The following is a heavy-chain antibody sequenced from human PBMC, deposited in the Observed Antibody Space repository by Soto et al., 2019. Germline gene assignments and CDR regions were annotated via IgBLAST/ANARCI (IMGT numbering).Heavy chain of an antibody. V-gene: IGHV3-33*01. J-gene: IGHJ6*02. CDR3: ARDIFAAAAGNYGMDV. Sequence: GGSLRLSCAASGFTFSSYGMHWVRQAPGKGLEWVAVIWYDGSNKYYADSVKGRFTISRDNSKNTLYLQMNSLRAEDTAVYYCARDIFAAAAGNYGMDVWGQGTTVTVSS. D-gene: IGHD6-13*01. CDR2: IWYDGSNK. CDR1: GFTFSSYG.